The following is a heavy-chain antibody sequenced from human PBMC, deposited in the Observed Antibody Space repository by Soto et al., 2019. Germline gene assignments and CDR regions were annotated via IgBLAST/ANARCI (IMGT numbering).Heavy chain of an antibody. J-gene: IGHJ4*02. CDR3: AREQIWSGIIGYFDY. V-gene: IGHV3-33*01. D-gene: IGHD3-3*01. Sequence: PGGSLRLSCAASGFTFSSYGMHWVRQAPGKGLEWVAVIWYDGSNKYYADSVKGRFTISRDNSKNTLYLQMNSLRAEDTAVYYCAREQIWSGIIGYFDYWGQGTLVTVSS. CDR1: GFTFSSYG. CDR2: IWYDGSNK.